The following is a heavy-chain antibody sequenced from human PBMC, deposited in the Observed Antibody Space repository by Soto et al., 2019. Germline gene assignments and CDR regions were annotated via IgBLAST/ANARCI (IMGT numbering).Heavy chain of an antibody. J-gene: IGHJ5*02. Sequence: ASVKVSCKASGYTFTGYYMHWVRQAPGQGLEWMGWINPNSGNTNYAQKLQGRVTMTTDTSTSTAYMELRSLRSDDTAVYYCARGYCSGGSCYYNWFDPWGQGTLVTVSS. CDR1: GYTFTGYY. D-gene: IGHD2-15*01. CDR3: ARGYCSGGSCYYNWFDP. CDR2: INPNSGNT. V-gene: IGHV1-18*04.